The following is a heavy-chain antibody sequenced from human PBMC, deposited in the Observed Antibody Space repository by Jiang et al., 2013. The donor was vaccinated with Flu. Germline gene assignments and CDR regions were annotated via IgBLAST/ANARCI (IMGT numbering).Heavy chain of an antibody. Sequence: PGLLKPSETLSLTCTVSGGSISSHYWIWIRQPPGKGLEWIGHIYYTGTTNYNPSLKSRVTISVDTSKNQFSLKLTSVTAADTAMYYCARSIVPRTYYYFDSWGQGTLVTVSS. V-gene: IGHV4-59*11. J-gene: IGHJ4*02. D-gene: IGHD2-2*01. CDR2: IYYTGTT. CDR1: GGSISSHY. CDR3: ARSIVPRTYYYFDS.